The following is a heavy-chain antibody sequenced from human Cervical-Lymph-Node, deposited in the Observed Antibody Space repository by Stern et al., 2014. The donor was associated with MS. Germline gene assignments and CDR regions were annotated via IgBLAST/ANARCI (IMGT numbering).Heavy chain of an antibody. CDR2: IFPGGYDI. CDR3: ARQRYFDY. J-gene: IGHJ4*02. CDR1: GYTFTSYW. V-gene: IGHV5-51*01. Sequence: EVQLVQSGPEVKRPGESLKISCQASGYTFTSYWIGWVRQMPGKGLEWIAIIFPGGYDIRSSPSFQGKFTISADKSSSTAYLQWNNLKASDTAIYYCARQRYFDYWGQGTLVTVSS.